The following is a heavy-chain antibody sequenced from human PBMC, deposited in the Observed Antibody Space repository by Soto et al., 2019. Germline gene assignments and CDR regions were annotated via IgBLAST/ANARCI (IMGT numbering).Heavy chain of an antibody. V-gene: IGHV1-18*04. CDR1: GYTFTSYG. J-gene: IGHJ3*02. Sequence: ASVKVSCKASGYTFTSYGISWVRQAPGQGLEWMGWISAYNGNTNYAQKLQGRVTMTTDTSTSTAYMELRSLRSDDTAVYYCARGLTTVTPGDAFDIWGQGTMVTVSS. D-gene: IGHD4-17*01. CDR3: ARGLTTVTPGDAFDI. CDR2: ISAYNGNT.